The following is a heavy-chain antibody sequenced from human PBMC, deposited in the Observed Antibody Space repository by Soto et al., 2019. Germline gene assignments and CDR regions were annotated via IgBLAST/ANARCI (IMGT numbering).Heavy chain of an antibody. Sequence: SVKVSCKASGYTFTSYAMHWVRQAPGQRLEWMGGIIPIFGTANYAQKFQGRVTITADESTSTAYMELSSLRSKDTAVYYCARGQLHNYYYYYGMDVWGQGTTVTVSS. CDR3: ARGQLHNYYYYYGMDV. CDR1: GYTFTSYA. J-gene: IGHJ6*02. V-gene: IGHV1-69*13. D-gene: IGHD6-6*01. CDR2: IIPIFGTA.